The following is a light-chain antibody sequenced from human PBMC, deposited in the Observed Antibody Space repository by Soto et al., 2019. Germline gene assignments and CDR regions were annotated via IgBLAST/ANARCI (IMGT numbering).Light chain of an antibody. CDR3: QQYDTYLT. J-gene: IGKJ1*01. Sequence: DIPMTQAHSTMSASGGVRVICSCRSSQSISNWLAWYQQKPGKAPNLLIYKASSLKSGVPSRFSGSGSRTVCTLTISSLQPDDFVTYYCQQYDTYLTFGQGTKVDI. CDR1: QSISNW. V-gene: IGKV1-5*03. CDR2: KAS.